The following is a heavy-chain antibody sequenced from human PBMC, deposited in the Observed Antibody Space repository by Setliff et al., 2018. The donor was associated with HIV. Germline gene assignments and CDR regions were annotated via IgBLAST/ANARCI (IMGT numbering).Heavy chain of an antibody. CDR3: ARVSKTYWYSIPRDYYHHMDV. J-gene: IGHJ6*03. CDR1: GGSINTYY. D-gene: IGHD2-8*02. Sequence: SETLSLTCTVSGGSINTYYWSWIRQPAGKGLEWIGRIYTSGSTKYNPSLKSRVTMSIDTSKNQFSLKLSSVTAADTAVYYCARVSKTYWYSIPRDYYHHMDVWGKGTTVTVSS. CDR2: IYTSGST. V-gene: IGHV4-4*07.